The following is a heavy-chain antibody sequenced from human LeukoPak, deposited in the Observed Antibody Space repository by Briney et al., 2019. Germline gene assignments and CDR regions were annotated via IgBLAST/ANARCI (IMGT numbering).Heavy chain of an antibody. CDR1: GGPITDHY. CDR3: ARDTHEYGSGSHYDDTFDS. Sequence: SETLSLTCTVSGGPITDHYWSWVRQPPGKGLEWIGYRHHSGGANSNPSLKSRVTISVDTSKNQISLKLSSVTAADTVVYYCARDTHEYGSGSHYDDTFDSWGQGTLVIVSS. CDR2: RHHSGGA. D-gene: IGHD3-10*01. V-gene: IGHV4-59*11. J-gene: IGHJ3*02.